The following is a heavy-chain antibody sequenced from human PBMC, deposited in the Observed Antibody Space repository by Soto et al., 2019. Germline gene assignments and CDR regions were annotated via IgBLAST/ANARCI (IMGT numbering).Heavy chain of an antibody. CDR3: ARCSRWLQLGYYFDY. Sequence: SVKVSCKASGCTFSSYAISCVRQAPGQGLEWMGGIIPIFGTANYAQKFQGRVTITADESTSTAYMELSSLRSEDTAVYYCARCSRWLQLGYYFDYWGQGTLVTVSS. CDR2: IIPIFGTA. D-gene: IGHD1-1*01. J-gene: IGHJ4*02. V-gene: IGHV1-69*13. CDR1: GCTFSSYA.